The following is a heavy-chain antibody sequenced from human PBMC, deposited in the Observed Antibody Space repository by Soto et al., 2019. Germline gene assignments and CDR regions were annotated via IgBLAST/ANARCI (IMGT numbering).Heavy chain of an antibody. CDR1: GFTFSSYW. CDR3: VRDDVGVGIDY. CDR2: IDSDGNST. J-gene: IGHJ4*02. Sequence: EVQLVESGGGLVQPGGSLRLSCAASGFTFSSYWMHWVRQVPGKGLVWVSHIDSDGNSTTYADSVKGRCTISRDNAKSTVDLQMNSLRAEDTAVYYCVRDDVGVGIDYGGQGPLVTVSS. V-gene: IGHV3-74*03. D-gene: IGHD1-26*01.